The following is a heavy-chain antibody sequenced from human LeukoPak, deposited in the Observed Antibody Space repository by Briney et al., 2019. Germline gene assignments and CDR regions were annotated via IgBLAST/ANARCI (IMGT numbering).Heavy chain of an antibody. J-gene: IGHJ4*02. D-gene: IGHD1-26*01. V-gene: IGHV3-74*01. CDR2: IQGDGSST. CDR3: VRDGVGAPPFDY. Sequence: GGSLRLSCAASGFTFSSNWMHWVRQAPGKGLVWVSRIQGDGSSTSYADSVKGRFTISRDNAKNTLFLQMNSLRAEDTAVYYCVRDGVGAPPFDYWGQGALVTVSS. CDR1: GFTFSSNW.